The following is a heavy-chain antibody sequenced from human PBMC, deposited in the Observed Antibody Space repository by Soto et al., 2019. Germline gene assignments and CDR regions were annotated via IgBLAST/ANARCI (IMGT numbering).Heavy chain of an antibody. Sequence: NPSETLSLTCAVSGGSISSGGYSWSWIRQPPGKGLEWIGYIYHSGSTYYNPSLKSRVTISVDRSKNQFSLKLSSVTAADAAVYYCASMTTVTYEADYWGQGTLVTVSS. CDR1: GGSISSGGYS. CDR2: IYHSGST. CDR3: ASMTTVTYEADY. D-gene: IGHD4-17*01. J-gene: IGHJ4*02. V-gene: IGHV4-30-2*01.